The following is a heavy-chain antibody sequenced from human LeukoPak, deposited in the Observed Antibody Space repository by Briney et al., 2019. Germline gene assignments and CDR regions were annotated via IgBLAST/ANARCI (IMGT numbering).Heavy chain of an antibody. V-gene: IGHV1-18*01. D-gene: IGHD2-2*01. Sequence: GASVKVSCKASGHTFTSYGISWVRQAPGQGLEWMGWISAYNGNTNYAQKLQGRVTMTTDTSTSTAYMQLRSLRSDDTAVYYCARDPVGYCSSTSCYPNWFDPWGQGTLVTVSS. CDR2: ISAYNGNT. J-gene: IGHJ5*02. CDR1: GHTFTSYG. CDR3: ARDPVGYCSSTSCYPNWFDP.